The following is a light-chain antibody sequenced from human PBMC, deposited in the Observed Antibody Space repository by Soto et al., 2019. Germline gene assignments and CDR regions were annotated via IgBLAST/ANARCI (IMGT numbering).Light chain of an antibody. V-gene: IGLV1-40*01. CDR2: GNS. CDR1: SSNIGAGYD. J-gene: IGLJ3*02. Sequence: QSVLTQPPSVSGAPGQRVTISCTGSSSNIGAGYDVHWYQQLPGTAPKLLIYGNSNRPSGVPDRFSGSKSGTSASLAITGLQAEDEADYYCQAYDSSLSGHWVFGGGTKRPS. CDR3: QAYDSSLSGHWV.